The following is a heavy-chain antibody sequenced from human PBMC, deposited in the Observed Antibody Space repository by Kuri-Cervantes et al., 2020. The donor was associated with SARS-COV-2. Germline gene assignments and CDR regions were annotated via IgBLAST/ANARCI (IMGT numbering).Heavy chain of an antibody. CDR3: ASVWARGWFDP. CDR2: MNPNSGIT. D-gene: IGHD3-10*01. Sequence: ASVKVSCKASGYTFNIYDIHWVRQATGQGLAWMGWMNPNSGITGYAQKFQGRVTMTRDTSRSTSYMELSSLKSEDTGVYYCASVWARGWFDPWGQGTLVTVSS. J-gene: IGHJ5*02. V-gene: IGHV1-8*02. CDR1: GYTFNIYD.